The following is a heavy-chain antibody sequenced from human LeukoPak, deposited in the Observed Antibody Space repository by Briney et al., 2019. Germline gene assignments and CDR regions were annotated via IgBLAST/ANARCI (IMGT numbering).Heavy chain of an antibody. CDR2: INHSGST. D-gene: IGHD6-19*01. J-gene: IGHJ4*02. Sequence: GSLRLSCAASGFTFSRYEKNCVRQAPGKGLEWIGEINHSGSTTYNPSLKSRVTISVETSKNQFSLKLRSVTAAETAVYYCARLGGGRRGWYHSDYWGQGTLVTVSS. V-gene: IGHV4-34*01. CDR3: ARLGGGRRGWYHSDY. CDR1: GFTFSRYE.